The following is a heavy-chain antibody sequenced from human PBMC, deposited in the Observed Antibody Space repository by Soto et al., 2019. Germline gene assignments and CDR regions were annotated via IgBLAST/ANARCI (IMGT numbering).Heavy chain of an antibody. Sequence: ASVKVSCKASGDTFSSYGISWVRQAPGQGLEWMGWISAHRGNTNYAQKFRGRVTMTTDTATSTVYMELRSLREDDTAVYYCARTLYGDNVDYWGQGTLVTVSS. V-gene: IGHV1-18*01. CDR2: ISAHRGNT. CDR1: GDTFSSYG. D-gene: IGHD4-17*01. CDR3: ARTLYGDNVDY. J-gene: IGHJ4*02.